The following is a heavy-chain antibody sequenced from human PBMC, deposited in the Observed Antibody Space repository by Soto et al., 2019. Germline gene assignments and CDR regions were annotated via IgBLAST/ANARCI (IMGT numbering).Heavy chain of an antibody. J-gene: IGHJ6*02. V-gene: IGHV3-33*01. CDR2: IWYDGSNK. Sequence: PGGSLRLSCAASGFTFSSYGMHWVRQAPGKGLEWVAVIWYDGSNKYYADSVKGRFTISRDNSKNTLYLQMNSLRAEDTAVYYCARDWVYDSSGYYYYYDYGMDVWGQGTTVTVSS. D-gene: IGHD3-22*01. CDR3: ARDWVYDSSGYYYYYDYGMDV. CDR1: GFTFSSYG.